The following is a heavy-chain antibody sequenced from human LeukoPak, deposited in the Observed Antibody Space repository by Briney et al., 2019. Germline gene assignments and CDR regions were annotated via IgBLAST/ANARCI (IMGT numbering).Heavy chain of an antibody. CDR3: ARARGYSYGYPFDY. V-gene: IGHV4-59*01. CDR1: GGSISSYY. J-gene: IGHJ4*02. CDR2: IYYSGST. D-gene: IGHD5-18*01. Sequence: PSETLSLTCIVSGGSISSYYWSWIRQPPGKGLEWIGYIYYSGSTNYNPSLKSRVTISVDTSKNQFSLKLSSVTAADTAVYYCARARGYSYGYPFDYWGQGTLVTVSS.